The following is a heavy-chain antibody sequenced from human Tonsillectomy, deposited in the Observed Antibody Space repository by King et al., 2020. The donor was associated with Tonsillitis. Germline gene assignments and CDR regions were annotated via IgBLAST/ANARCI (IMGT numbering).Heavy chain of an antibody. CDR3: ARDYKATMAKSFDY. CDR2: ISGRSTYI. Sequence: EVQLVESGGGLVKPGGSLRLSCAASGFTFSSYCMNWVRQAPGKGPEWVSSISGRSTYIFYADSVKGRFTISRDNARNSLYLQMNSLRAEDTAVYYCARDYKATMAKSFDYWGQGTLVTVSS. CDR1: GFTFSSYC. D-gene: IGHD1-26*01. V-gene: IGHV3-21*01. J-gene: IGHJ4*02.